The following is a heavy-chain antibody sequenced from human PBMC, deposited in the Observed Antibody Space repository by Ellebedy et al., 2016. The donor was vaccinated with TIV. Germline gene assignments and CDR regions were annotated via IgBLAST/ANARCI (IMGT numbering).Heavy chain of an antibody. D-gene: IGHD1-26*01. V-gene: IGHV3-30*03. CDR3: ARAVGATQED. CDR2: ISYDGSNK. Sequence: GESLKISXAASGFTFKNYGMHWVRQAPGKGLEWVAVISYDGSNKYYGDSVKGRFTISRDNSKNTLYLQMNSLRGEDTAVYYCARAVGATQEDWGQGTLVTVSS. J-gene: IGHJ4*02. CDR1: GFTFKNYG.